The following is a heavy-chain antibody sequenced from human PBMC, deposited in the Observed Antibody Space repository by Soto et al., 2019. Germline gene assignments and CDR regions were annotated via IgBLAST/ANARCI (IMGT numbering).Heavy chain of an antibody. D-gene: IGHD3-16*01. CDR3: ARGGTPIGC. Sequence: ASVKVSCKTSGYTFTNFGLSWVRQAPGQGLEWMGWISAYNGNTNYAQNFQGRVTMTTDTSTSTAYMELRSLRSDDTAVYYCARGGTPIGCWGQGALVTVSS. V-gene: IGHV1-18*01. CDR1: GYTFTNFG. J-gene: IGHJ4*02. CDR2: ISAYNGNT.